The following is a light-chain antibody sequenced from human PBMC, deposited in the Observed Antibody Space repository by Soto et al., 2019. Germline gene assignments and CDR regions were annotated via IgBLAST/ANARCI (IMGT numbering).Light chain of an antibody. J-gene: IGKJ5*01. CDR2: AAS. Sequence: DIQMTQSPSTLSGSVGDRVTITCRASQSISSYLNWYQQKPGKAPKLLIYAASSLQSGVPSRFSGSGSGTDFTLTIDRLQSDDFATYYCQHSSSDLITFGQGTRLEIK. CDR1: QSISSY. V-gene: IGKV1-39*01. CDR3: QHSSSDLIT.